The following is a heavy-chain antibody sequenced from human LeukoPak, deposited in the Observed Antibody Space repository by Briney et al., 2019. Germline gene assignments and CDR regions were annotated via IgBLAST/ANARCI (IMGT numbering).Heavy chain of an antibody. CDR1: GGSFSGYY. D-gene: IGHD6-13*01. Sequence: SETLSLTCAVYGGSFSGYYWSWIRQPPGKGLEWIGEINHSGSTNYNPSLKSRVTISVDTSKNQFSLKLSSVAAADTAVYYCARVDKSSSWYRNWFDPWGQGTLITVSS. J-gene: IGHJ5*02. CDR2: INHSGST. CDR3: ARVDKSSSWYRNWFDP. V-gene: IGHV4-34*01.